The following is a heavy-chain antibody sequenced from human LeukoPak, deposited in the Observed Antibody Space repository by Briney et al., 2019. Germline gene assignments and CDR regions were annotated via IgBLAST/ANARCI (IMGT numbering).Heavy chain of an antibody. D-gene: IGHD6-19*01. Sequence: GRSLRLSCAASGFTFSVYGMHWVRQAPAKGLEWVAVIWYDESKEYYADSVKGRFTISRDNSKNTLYLQMNSLRVEDTAVYYCARDDFGSGSPFDYWGQGTLVTVSS. J-gene: IGHJ4*02. CDR2: IWYDESKE. CDR1: GFTFSVYG. CDR3: ARDDFGSGSPFDY. V-gene: IGHV3-33*01.